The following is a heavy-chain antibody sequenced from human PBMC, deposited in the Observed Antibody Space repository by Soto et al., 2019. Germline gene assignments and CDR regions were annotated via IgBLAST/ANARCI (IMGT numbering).Heavy chain of an antibody. CDR3: ARDPPHDPGDAFDI. J-gene: IGHJ3*02. Sequence: EVQLVESGGGLIQPGGSLRLSCAASGFTVSSNYMSWVRQAPGKGLEWVSVIHRGGSTKYADSVKGRFTISRDDSKNTLYLQMNSLRAEDTAVYYCARDPPHDPGDAFDIWGQGTMVTVSS. CDR1: GFTVSSNY. V-gene: IGHV3-53*01. CDR2: IHRGGST. D-gene: IGHD3-16*01.